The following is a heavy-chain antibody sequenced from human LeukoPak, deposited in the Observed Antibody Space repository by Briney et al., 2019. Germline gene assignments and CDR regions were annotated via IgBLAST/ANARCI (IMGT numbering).Heavy chain of an antibody. V-gene: IGHV3-11*01. CDR3: TRGGFSDV. Sequence: GGSLRLSCAASGLIFSDYYMNWIRQAPGRGREWFSHINGGGTIKYYADYVRRRFALSRDNAKNTLYLQINNLRAEDTAVYYCTRGGFSDVWGTGNTVTVSS. J-gene: IGHJ6*04. CDR2: INGGGTIK. CDR1: GLIFSDYY. D-gene: IGHD6-25*01.